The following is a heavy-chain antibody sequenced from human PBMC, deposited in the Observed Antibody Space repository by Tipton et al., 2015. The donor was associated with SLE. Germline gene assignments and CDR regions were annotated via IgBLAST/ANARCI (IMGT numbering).Heavy chain of an antibody. D-gene: IGHD1-26*01. J-gene: IGHJ4*02. Sequence: TLSLTCTVSGGSISSGGYYWSWIRQHPGKGLEWIGYIYYSGSTYYNPSLKSRVTISVDTSKNQFSLKLSSVTAADTAVYYCARGGRVGATSTGDLDYWGQGTLVTVSS. CDR3: ARGGRVGATSTGDLDY. CDR2: IYYSGST. CDR1: GGSISSGGYY. V-gene: IGHV4-31*03.